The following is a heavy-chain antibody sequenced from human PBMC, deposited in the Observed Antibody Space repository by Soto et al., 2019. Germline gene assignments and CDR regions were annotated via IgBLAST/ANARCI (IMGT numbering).Heavy chain of an antibody. Sequence: SETLSLTCTVSGGSISSSSYYWGWIRQPPGKGLKWIGSIYYSGSTYFNPSLKSRVTISVDTSKNQFSLKLSSVTAADTAVHYCARVPDRWGQGTLVTVSS. CDR1: GGSISSSSYY. CDR3: ARVPDR. CDR2: IYYSGST. D-gene: IGHD2-2*01. J-gene: IGHJ5*02. V-gene: IGHV4-39*07.